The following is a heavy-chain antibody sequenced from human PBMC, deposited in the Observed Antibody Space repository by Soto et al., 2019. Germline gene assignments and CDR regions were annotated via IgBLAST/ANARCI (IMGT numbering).Heavy chain of an antibody. CDR2: IYYSGYT. D-gene: IGHD3-16*01. Sequence: QLQLQESGPGLVKPSETLSLTCTVSGGSISSSSYYWGWIRQPPGKGLEWIGSIYYSGYTYYNPSRKSRLPISVTTSKTQFSLKRTAETAATPAVYYCARHNVRLYVGYSYDMAVWGKGTTVTVSS. CDR1: GGSISSSSYY. V-gene: IGHV4-39*01. CDR3: ARHNVRLYVGYSYDMAV. J-gene: IGHJ6*04.